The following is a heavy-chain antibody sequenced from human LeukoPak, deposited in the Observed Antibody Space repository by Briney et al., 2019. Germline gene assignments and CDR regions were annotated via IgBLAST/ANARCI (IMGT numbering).Heavy chain of an antibody. J-gene: IGHJ4*02. CDR1: GGSISSYY. Sequence: SETLSLTCTVSGGSISSYYWSWLRQPPGKGLEWIGYIYYSGSTNYNPSLKSRVTISVDTSKNQFSLKLSSVTAADTAVYYCASTYYDFWSGYYGSYYFDYWGQGTLVTVSS. D-gene: IGHD3-3*01. V-gene: IGHV4-59*01. CDR2: IYYSGST. CDR3: ASTYYDFWSGYYGSYYFDY.